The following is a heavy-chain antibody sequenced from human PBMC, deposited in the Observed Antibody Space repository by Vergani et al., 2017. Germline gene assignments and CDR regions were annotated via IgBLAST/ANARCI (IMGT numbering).Heavy chain of an antibody. Sequence: EVQLVESGGGLVQPGRSLRLSCAASGFTFDDYAMHWVRHAPGKGLEWVSGISWNSGSIGYADSVKGRFTISRDNAKNSLYLQMNSLRAEDTALYYCAKDGIGELGVESSIDYWGQGTLVTVSS. D-gene: IGHD3-10*01. CDR2: ISWNSGSI. V-gene: IGHV3-9*01. CDR3: AKDGIGELGVESSIDY. CDR1: GFTFDDYA. J-gene: IGHJ4*02.